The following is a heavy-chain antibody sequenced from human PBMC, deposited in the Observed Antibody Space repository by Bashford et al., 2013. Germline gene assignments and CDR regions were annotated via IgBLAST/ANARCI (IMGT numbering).Heavy chain of an antibody. CDR3: ARYCGSSTCDSYYGIGV. V-gene: IGHV4-61*01. Sequence: SETLSLTCTVSGGSVSSDSYYWSWIRQPPGKGLEWIGYVYYSGSTKFNPSLKSRVTISGDTSKNQFSLKLSSVTAADTAVYYCARYCGSSTCDSYYGIGVWGRRDHGHRLL. D-gene: IGHD2-2*01. CDR2: VYYSGST. J-gene: IGHJ6*02. CDR1: GGSVSSDSYY.